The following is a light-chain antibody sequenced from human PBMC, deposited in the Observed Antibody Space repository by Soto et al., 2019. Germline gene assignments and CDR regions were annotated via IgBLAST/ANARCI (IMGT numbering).Light chain of an antibody. CDR2: GAS. CDR1: QSVDTTF. J-gene: IGKJ1*01. V-gene: IGKV3-20*01. Sequence: EIVLTQSPGSLSLSPGQRATLSCRASQSVDTTFFAWYQKKPGQAPRLLIYGASTRAPGIPDRFSGSGSGTDFTLIISRLEPEDFAVYYCQQYMSSVTFGQGTKVEIK. CDR3: QQYMSSVT.